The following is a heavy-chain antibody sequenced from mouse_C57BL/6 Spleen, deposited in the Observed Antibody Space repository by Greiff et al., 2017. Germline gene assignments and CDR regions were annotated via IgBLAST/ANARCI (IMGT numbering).Heavy chain of an antibody. J-gene: IGHJ3*01. V-gene: IGHV1-26*01. CDR2: INPNNGGT. Sequence: VQLKQSGPELVKPGASVKISCKASGYTFTDYYMNWVKQSHGKSLEWIGDINPNNGGTSYNQKFKGKATLTVDKSSSTAYMELRSLTSEDSAVYYCARSDSWFAYWGQGTLVTVSA. CDR3: ARSDSWFAY. D-gene: IGHD2-13*01. CDR1: GYTFTDYY.